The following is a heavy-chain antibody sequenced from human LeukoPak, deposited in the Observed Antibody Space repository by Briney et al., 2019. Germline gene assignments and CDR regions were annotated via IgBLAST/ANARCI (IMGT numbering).Heavy chain of an antibody. J-gene: IGHJ4*02. CDR3: ARDAYKCDSSGCFHYFDY. CDR2: ISYDGSNK. CDR1: GFTFSRYG. D-gene: IGHD3-22*01. V-gene: IGHV3-30*03. Sequence: GGSLRLSCEASGFTFSRYGMHWIRQAPGKGLEWVAVISYDGSNKYYADSVKGRFTISRDNSKNTLYLQMDSLRAEDTAVYHCARDAYKCDSSGCFHYFDYWGQGTLVTVSS.